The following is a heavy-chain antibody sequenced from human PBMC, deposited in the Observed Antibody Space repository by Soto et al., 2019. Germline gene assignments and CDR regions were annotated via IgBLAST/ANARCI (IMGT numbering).Heavy chain of an antibody. CDR2: IRRNAYGGTT. CDR1: GVTFGDYA. V-gene: IGHV3-49*04. Sequence: GGALRLSCTTSGVTFGDYALSWVRQAPGKGLEWVGFIRRNAYGGTTDYAASVKGRFTISRDDSKSIAYLQMNSLRTEDTALYYCTRASSLDFDFWGQGTLVTVSS. CDR3: TRASSLDFDF. J-gene: IGHJ4*02. D-gene: IGHD3-16*01.